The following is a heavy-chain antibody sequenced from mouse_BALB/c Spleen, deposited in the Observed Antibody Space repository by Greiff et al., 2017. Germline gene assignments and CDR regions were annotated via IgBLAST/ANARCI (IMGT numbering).Heavy chain of an antibody. V-gene: IGHV5-6*01. J-gene: IGHJ2*01. D-gene: IGHD2-14*01. CDR2: ISSGGSYT. CDR1: GFTFSSYG. Sequence: EVHLVESGGDLVKPGGSLKLSCAASGFTFSSYGMSWVRQTPDKRLEWVATISSGGSYTYYPDSVKGRFTISRDNAKNTLYLQMSSLKSEDTAMYYYARHGDYYRYVDYWGQGTTLTVSS. CDR3: ARHGDYYRYVDY.